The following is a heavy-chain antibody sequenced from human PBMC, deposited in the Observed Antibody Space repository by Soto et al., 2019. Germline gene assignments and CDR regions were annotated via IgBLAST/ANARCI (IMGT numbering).Heavy chain of an antibody. J-gene: IGHJ3*02. CDR2: TYTAGRT. CDR1: VFTVSDNY. D-gene: IGHD1-1*01. CDR3: ARGWKSAFDI. V-gene: IGHV3-66*01. Sequence: HPWGSLLLACASSVFTVSDNYMSWVRQAPGRGLDWATRTYTAGRTYYANSVTCRFTISRDTSLNLQMNSLKTEDTAIYYCARGWKSAFDIWGQGTLVTVSS.